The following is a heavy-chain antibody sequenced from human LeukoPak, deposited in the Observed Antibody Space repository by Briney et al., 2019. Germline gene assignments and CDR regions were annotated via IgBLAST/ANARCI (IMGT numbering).Heavy chain of an antibody. V-gene: IGHV4-59*08. CDR1: GFSISNSD. Sequence: PWKTLCLTCTVSGFSISNSDWNWIRQAPGRGLEWMGGISYGGSTNYNPALKSRVIISRDTSKNQFSLELTSVTAADTAIYYCAKRIIEARENGDSNWLDPWGQGTLVTVSS. D-gene: IGHD4-17*01. CDR2: ISYGGST. CDR3: AKRIIEARENGDSNWLDP. J-gene: IGHJ5*01.